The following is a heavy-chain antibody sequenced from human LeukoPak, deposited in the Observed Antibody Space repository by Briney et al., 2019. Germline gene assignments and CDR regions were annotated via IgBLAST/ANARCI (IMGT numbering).Heavy chain of an antibody. CDR2: ISGSGGST. D-gene: IGHD3-3*01. V-gene: IGHV3-23*01. J-gene: IGHJ4*02. Sequence: GGSLRLSCAASGFTFSNYAMSWVRQAPGKGLEWVSGISGSGGSTNYADSVQGRFTISRDNSKNTLYLQMNSLRAEDTAVYYCARGDDGFWISPPRYWGQGTLVTVSS. CDR3: ARGDDGFWISPPRY. CDR1: GFTFSNYA.